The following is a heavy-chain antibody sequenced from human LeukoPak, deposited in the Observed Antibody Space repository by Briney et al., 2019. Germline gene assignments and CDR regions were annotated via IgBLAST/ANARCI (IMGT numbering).Heavy chain of an antibody. CDR3: ARGAVITYYYYGMDV. CDR2: ISYDGTNK. CDR1: GFTFNNYA. J-gene: IGHJ6*02. V-gene: IGHV3-30-3*01. Sequence: GGSLRLSCAASGFTFNNYAMHWVRQAPGKGLEWLTFISYDGTNKYYADSVKGRFTVSRDSSKNTLYLQMNSLRAEDTAVYYCARGAVITYYYYGMDVWGQGTTVTVSS. D-gene: IGHD3-22*01.